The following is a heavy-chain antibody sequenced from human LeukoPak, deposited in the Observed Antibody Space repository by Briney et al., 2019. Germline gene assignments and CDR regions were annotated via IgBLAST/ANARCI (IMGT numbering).Heavy chain of an antibody. Sequence: PSETLSLTCAVSGGSISSGGYSWSWIRQPPGKGLEWIGYIYHSGSTYYNPSLKSRVTISVDTSKNQFSLKLTSVTAADTAVYYCARHYDSSGYWYYFDYWGQGTLVTVSS. CDR1: GGSISSGGYS. J-gene: IGHJ4*02. CDR2: IYHSGST. V-gene: IGHV4-30-2*01. CDR3: ARHYDSSGYWYYFDY. D-gene: IGHD3-22*01.